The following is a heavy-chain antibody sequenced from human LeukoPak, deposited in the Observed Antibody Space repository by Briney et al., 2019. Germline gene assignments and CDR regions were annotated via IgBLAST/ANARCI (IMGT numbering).Heavy chain of an antibody. D-gene: IGHD6-19*01. J-gene: IGHJ4*02. Sequence: PSETLSLTCTVSGGSISSGSYYWSWIRQPAGKGLEWIGHIYTSGSTSYNPSPQSRVTISVDTSKNQFSLKVTSVTAADTAVYYCARAGGSVGWYGTIDNWGLGTLVTVSS. CDR2: IYTSGST. V-gene: IGHV4-61*09. CDR3: ARAGGSVGWYGTIDN. CDR1: GGSISSGSYY.